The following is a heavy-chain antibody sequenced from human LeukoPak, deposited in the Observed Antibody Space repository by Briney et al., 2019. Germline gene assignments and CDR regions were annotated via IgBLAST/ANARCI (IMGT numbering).Heavy chain of an antibody. CDR3: ARHVERMGYFDY. V-gene: IGHV4-59*08. CDR2: IFYSHSGST. J-gene: IGHJ4*02. D-gene: IGHD2-21*01. CDR1: GGSISFSY. Sequence: PSETLSLTCTVSGGSISFSYWSCIRQPPGKGLEWIGYIFYSHSGSTNYNPSLKSRVTISVDTSKNQFSLNLSSVTAADTAVYYCARHVERMGYFDYWGQGTLVTVSS.